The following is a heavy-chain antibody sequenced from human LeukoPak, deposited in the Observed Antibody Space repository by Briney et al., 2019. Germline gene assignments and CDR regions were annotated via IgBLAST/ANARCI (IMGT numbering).Heavy chain of an antibody. CDR1: GFTFSTYW. J-gene: IGHJ3*01. V-gene: IGHV3-74*01. Sequence: GGSLRLSCAASGFTFSTYWMHWVRQAPGKGLVWVSRINSDGRSTRYADSVKGRFTISRDNAKNTLYLQMNSLRAEDTGVYYCAREMGSSSYVLDVWGQGTMVTVSS. CDR3: AREMGSSSYVLDV. CDR2: INSDGRST. D-gene: IGHD2-2*01.